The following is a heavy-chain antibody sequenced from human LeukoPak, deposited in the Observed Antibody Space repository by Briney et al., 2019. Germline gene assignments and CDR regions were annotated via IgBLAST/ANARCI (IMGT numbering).Heavy chain of an antibody. CDR1: GYTLTSYY. D-gene: IGHD3-22*01. CDR3: ARGFYDSSGYYYAFDI. V-gene: IGHV1-46*01. Sequence: ASVKVSCKASGYTLTSYYMHWVRPAPGQGLEWMGIINPSGGSTSYAQKFQGRVTMTRDTSTSTVYMELSSLRSEDTAVYYCARGFYDSSGYYYAFDIRGQGTMVTVSS. CDR2: INPSGGST. J-gene: IGHJ3*02.